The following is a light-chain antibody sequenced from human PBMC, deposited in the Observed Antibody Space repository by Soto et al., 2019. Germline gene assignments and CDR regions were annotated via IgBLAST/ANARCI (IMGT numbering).Light chain of an antibody. CDR2: EVT. J-gene: IGLJ1*01. V-gene: IGLV2-14*01. CDR3: SSYTRSSPYV. Sequence: QSALTQPASVSGSPGQSITISCTGTSSDIGGSRYVSWYQHHPGKAPKLMIYEVTSRPSGVSKRFSGSKSGNTASLTISGLQADDEADYYCSSYTRSSPYVFGTGTQLTVL. CDR1: SSDIGGSRY.